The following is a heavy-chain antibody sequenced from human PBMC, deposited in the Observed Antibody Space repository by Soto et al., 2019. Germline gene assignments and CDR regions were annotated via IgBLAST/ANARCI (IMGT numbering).Heavy chain of an antibody. CDR3: ASGALEMATTYFDY. Sequence: GASVKVSCKASGGTFSSYAISWVRQAPGQGLEWMGGIIPIFGTANYAQKFQGRVTITADESTSTAYMELSSLRSEDTAVYYCASGALEMATTYFDYWGQGTLVTVSS. D-gene: IGHD1-1*01. V-gene: IGHV1-69*13. J-gene: IGHJ4*02. CDR2: IIPIFGTA. CDR1: GGTFSSYA.